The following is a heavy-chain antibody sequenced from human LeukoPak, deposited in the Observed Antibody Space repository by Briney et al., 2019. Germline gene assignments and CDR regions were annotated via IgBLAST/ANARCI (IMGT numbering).Heavy chain of an antibody. CDR3: AKGMDSSGYHYRMAYFDY. CDR2: IRYDGSNK. V-gene: IGHV3-30*02. Sequence: GGSLRLSCAASGFTFSSYAMSWVRQAPGKGLEWVAFIRYDGSNKYYGDSVKGRFTISRDNSKNTLYLQMNSLRAEDTAVYYCAKGMDSSGYHYRMAYFDYWGQGTLVTVSS. D-gene: IGHD3-22*01. J-gene: IGHJ4*02. CDR1: GFTFSSYA.